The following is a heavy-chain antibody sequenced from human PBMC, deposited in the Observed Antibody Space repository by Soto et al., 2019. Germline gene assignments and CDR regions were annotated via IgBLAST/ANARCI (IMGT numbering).Heavy chain of an antibody. V-gene: IGHV5-10-1*01. CDR2: IDPSGSCT. CDR3: ASHRSAWGVEYYGMDV. CDR1: GYRLTTYW. D-gene: IGHD6-19*01. J-gene: IGHJ6*02. Sequence: GESLKISCTGSGYRLTTYWISWGRQMPGKGLEWIGAIDPSGSCTTYSPSFPGHFTISGDNSTSTASLQSSTMKAWDTDIYYCASHRSAWGVEYYGMDVWGLGPTVTVS.